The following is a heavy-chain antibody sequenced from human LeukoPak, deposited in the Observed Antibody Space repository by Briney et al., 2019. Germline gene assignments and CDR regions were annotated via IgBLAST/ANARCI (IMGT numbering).Heavy chain of an antibody. V-gene: IGHV3-7*01. Sequence: GGSLRLSCEASGFTFRRYWMSWVRQAPGKGLEWVANIKGDGSQKYYVDSVKGRFTISRDNAKNSLYLQMNSLRAEDTAVYYCARDRTYFDYWGQGTLVTVSS. CDR2: IKGDGSQK. D-gene: IGHD1-1*01. J-gene: IGHJ4*02. CDR1: GFTFRRYW. CDR3: ARDRTYFDY.